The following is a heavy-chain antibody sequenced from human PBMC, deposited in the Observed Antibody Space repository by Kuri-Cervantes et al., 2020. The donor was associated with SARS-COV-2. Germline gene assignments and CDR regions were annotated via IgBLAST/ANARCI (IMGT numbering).Heavy chain of an antibody. CDR3: ARAYDFWSGYYPH. J-gene: IGHJ4*02. D-gene: IGHD3-3*01. CDR2: ISGSGGST. CDR1: GFTFSSYA. V-gene: IGHV3-23*01. Sequence: GESLKISCAASGFTFSSYAVSWVRQAPGKGLEWVSAISGSGGSTYYADSVKGRFTISRDNSKNTLYLQMNSLRAEDTAVYYCARAYDFWSGYYPHWGQGTLVTVSS.